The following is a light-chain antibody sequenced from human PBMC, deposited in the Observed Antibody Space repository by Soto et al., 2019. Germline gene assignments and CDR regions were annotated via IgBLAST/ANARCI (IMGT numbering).Light chain of an antibody. Sequence: QSPAAVSVNTGEGANLSCRASENVDTNLAWYQHKPGQAPRLLIYGASSRATGIPDRFSGSGSGTDFSLTISRLEPEDFAVYYCQLYGRFSLTFGGGTKVAIK. V-gene: IGKV3-20*01. J-gene: IGKJ4*01. CDR2: GAS. CDR3: QLYGRFSLT. CDR1: ENVDTN.